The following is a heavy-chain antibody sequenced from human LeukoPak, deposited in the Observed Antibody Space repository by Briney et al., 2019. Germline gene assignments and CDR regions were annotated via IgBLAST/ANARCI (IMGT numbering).Heavy chain of an antibody. CDR1: GFTVSSYA. CDR3: ASHRGGSYTSIDY. CDR2: ISGSGGST. J-gene: IGHJ4*02. Sequence: GGSLRLAWAASGFTVSSYAMSWVRQAPGKGLGWVSAISGSGGSTYYADSVKGRFTISRDNSKNTLYLQMNSLRAEDTAVYYCASHRGGSYTSIDYWGQGTLVTVSS. D-gene: IGHD3-16*01. V-gene: IGHV3-23*01.